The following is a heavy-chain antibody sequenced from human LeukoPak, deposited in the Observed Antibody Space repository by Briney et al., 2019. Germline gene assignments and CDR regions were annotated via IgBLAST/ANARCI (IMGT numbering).Heavy chain of an antibody. Sequence: SETLSLTCTVSGGSVSSSIYYWGWIRQPPGKGLEWIGSIYYSGSTSYNPSLKSRITISVDTSKNQFSLKLTSVTAADTAVYYCASRNDILTGYVFDFWGQGTLVTVSS. V-gene: IGHV4-39*01. CDR3: ASRNDILTGYVFDF. CDR1: GGSVSSSIYY. CDR2: IYYSGST. J-gene: IGHJ4*02. D-gene: IGHD3-9*01.